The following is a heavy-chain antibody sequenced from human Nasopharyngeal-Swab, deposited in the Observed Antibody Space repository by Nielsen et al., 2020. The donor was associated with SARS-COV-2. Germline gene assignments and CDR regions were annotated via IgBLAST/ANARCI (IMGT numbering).Heavy chain of an antibody. D-gene: IGHD6-13*01. CDR3: ARGKGQQLAY. V-gene: IGHV4-34*01. Sequence: SETLSLTCAVYVASFSDYYWSWIRQPPGKGLEWIGEINHSGSTNYNPSLKSRVTISVDTSKNQFSLKLSSVTAADTSVYYCARGKGQQLAYWGQGTLVTVSS. J-gene: IGHJ4*02. CDR1: VASFSDYY. CDR2: INHSGST.